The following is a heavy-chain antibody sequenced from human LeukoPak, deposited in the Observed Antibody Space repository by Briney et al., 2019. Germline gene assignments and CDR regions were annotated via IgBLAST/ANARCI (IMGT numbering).Heavy chain of an antibody. CDR2: IIYSGGAT. CDR3: AKDGLYYDGSEHVYYFDS. V-gene: IGHV3-23*01. D-gene: IGHD3-22*01. J-gene: IGHJ4*02. CDR1: GFTFSRSA. Sequence: GGSLRLSCAASGFTFSRSAMTWVRQGPGTGLEFVASIIYSGGATYYADSVKGRFTISRDNSKNTLYLQMNSLRAEDTALYYCAKDGLYYDGSEHVYYFDSWGQGTLATVSS.